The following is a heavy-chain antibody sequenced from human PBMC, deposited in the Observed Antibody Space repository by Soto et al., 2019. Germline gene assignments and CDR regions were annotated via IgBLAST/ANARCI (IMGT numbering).Heavy chain of an antibody. CDR2: IIPIFGTA. D-gene: IGHD6-13*01. J-gene: IGHJ5*02. Sequence: SVKVSCKASGGTFSSYAISWVRQAPGQGLEWMGGIIPIFGTANYAQKFQGRVTITADESTSTAYMELSSLRSEDTAVYYCARDHSSSWYGGGDNWLDPWGQGTLVTVYS. CDR1: GGTFSSYA. CDR3: ARDHSSSWYGGGDNWLDP. V-gene: IGHV1-69*13.